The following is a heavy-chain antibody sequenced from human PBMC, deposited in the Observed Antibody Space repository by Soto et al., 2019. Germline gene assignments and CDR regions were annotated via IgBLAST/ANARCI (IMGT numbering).Heavy chain of an antibody. CDR2: ISSSGSTI. CDR3: AKGAPPGIAAAGTDY. D-gene: IGHD6-13*01. V-gene: IGHV3-11*01. CDR1: GFTFSDYY. Sequence: GGSLRLSCAASGFTFSDYYMSWIRQAPGKGLEWVSYISSSGSTIYYADSVKGRFTISRDNSKNTLYLQMNSLRAEDTAVYYCAKGAPPGIAAAGTDYWGQGTLVTVSS. J-gene: IGHJ4*02.